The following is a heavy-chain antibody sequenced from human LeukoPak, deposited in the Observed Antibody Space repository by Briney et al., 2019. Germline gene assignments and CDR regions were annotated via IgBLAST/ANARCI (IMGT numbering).Heavy chain of an antibody. CDR1: GYTFTGYY. J-gene: IGHJ4*02. V-gene: IGHV1-2*02. D-gene: IGHD6-13*01. Sequence: ASVKVSCKASGYTFTGYYMHWVRQAPGQGLEWMGWINPNSGGTNYAQKFQGRVTMTRDTSTSTVYMELSSLRSEDTAVYYCARTGYSSSWYEYWGQGTLVTVSS. CDR3: ARTGYSSSWYEY. CDR2: INPNSGGT.